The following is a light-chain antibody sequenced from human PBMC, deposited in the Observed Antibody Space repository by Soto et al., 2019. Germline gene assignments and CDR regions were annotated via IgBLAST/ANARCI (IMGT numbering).Light chain of an antibody. V-gene: IGLV2-14*03. J-gene: IGLJ6*01. Sequence: QAVVTQPASVSGSPGQSIAISCTGTTNDIGRYNYVYWYQQHAGKAPKVIIYDVVNRPSGVSSRFSGAKSDNTASLTISGLLAEDEADYYCSSYTSSGTEVFGGGTKVTVL. CDR3: SSYTSSGTEV. CDR1: TNDIGRYNY. CDR2: DVV.